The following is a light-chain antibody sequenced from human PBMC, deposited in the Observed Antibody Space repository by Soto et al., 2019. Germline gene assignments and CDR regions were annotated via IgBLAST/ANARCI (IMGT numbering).Light chain of an antibody. J-gene: IGKJ4*01. CDR3: QQSYSTPQT. CDR1: QTINNY. CDR2: TTS. V-gene: IGKV1-39*01. Sequence: DIQMTQSPSSLSASVGDRVTITCRASQTINNYLNWYQQRPGKAPRLLIHTTSTFESGVPARFSGSGTGTDFALTISSLQPDDSAIYFCQQSYSTPQTFGGGTKVEV.